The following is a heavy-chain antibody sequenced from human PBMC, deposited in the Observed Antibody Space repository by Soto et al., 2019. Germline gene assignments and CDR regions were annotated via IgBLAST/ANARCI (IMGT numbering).Heavy chain of an antibody. D-gene: IGHD2-8*01. V-gene: IGHV3-23*01. CDR2: ISGNSGKT. Sequence: GGSLRLSCTASGFTFSSYAMSWVRQAPGKELEWVSTISGNSGKTNYAESVKGRFSISRDNSKNTVHLQLDSLRAEDTAVYFCARLGFVLMELYYFHQWGHGTLVTVSS. CDR3: ARLGFVLMELYYFHQ. J-gene: IGHJ4*01. CDR1: GFTFSSYA.